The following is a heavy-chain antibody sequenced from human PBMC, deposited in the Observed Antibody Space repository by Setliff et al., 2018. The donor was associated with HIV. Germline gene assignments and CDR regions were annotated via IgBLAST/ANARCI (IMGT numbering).Heavy chain of an antibody. CDR3: ASDEVVVVAANPYNWFDP. D-gene: IGHD2-15*01. CDR1: GGTFSSYA. CDR2: IIPIFGTA. V-gene: IGHV1-69*13. Sequence: SVKVSCKASGGTFSSYAISWVRQAPGQGLEWMGGIIPIFGTASYAQKFQGRVTITADESTSTAYMELSSLRSEDTAVYYCASDEVVVVAANPYNWFDPWGQGTLVTVSS. J-gene: IGHJ5*02.